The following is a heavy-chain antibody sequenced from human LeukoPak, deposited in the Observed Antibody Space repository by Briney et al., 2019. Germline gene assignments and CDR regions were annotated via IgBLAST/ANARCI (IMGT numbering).Heavy chain of an antibody. J-gene: IGHJ2*01. V-gene: IGHV5-51*01. CDR2: IYPGDSDT. CDR3: ARHRGYYNLDFDL. Sequence: GGSLQISCKGSGYSFTNYWIGWVRQMPGKGLEWMGIIYPGDSDTRYGPSFQGQVTISADKSISTAYLQWSSLKASDTAMYYCARHRGYYNLDFDLWGRGTLVTVSS. CDR1: GYSFTNYW. D-gene: IGHD5-24*01.